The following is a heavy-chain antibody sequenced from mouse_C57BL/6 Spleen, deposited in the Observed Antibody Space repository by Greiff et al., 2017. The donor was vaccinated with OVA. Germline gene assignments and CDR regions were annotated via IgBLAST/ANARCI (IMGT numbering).Heavy chain of an antibody. CDR1: GFTFSSYA. J-gene: IGHJ3*01. CDR3: TREGIYEGAY. CDR2: ISSGGDYI. Sequence: EVQGVESGAGLVKPGGSLKLSCAASGFTFSSYAMSWVRQTPEKRLEWVAYISSGGDYIYYADTVKGRFTISRDNARNTLYLQMSSLKSEDTAMYYCTREGIYEGAYWGQGTLVTVSA. V-gene: IGHV5-9-1*02. D-gene: IGHD2-3*01.